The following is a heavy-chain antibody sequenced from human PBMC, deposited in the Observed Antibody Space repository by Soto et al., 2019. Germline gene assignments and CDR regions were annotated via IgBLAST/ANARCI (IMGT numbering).Heavy chain of an antibody. CDR3: ASRYRHDYGYFDY. Sequence: SETLSLTCTVSGGSISSGGYYWSWIRQRPGKGLEWIGYIYYSGSTYYNPSLKSRVTISVDTSKNQFSLKLSSVTAADTAVYYCASRYRHDYGYFDYWGQGTLVTVSS. CDR2: IYYSGST. CDR1: GGSISSGGYY. D-gene: IGHD4-17*01. V-gene: IGHV4-31*03. J-gene: IGHJ4*02.